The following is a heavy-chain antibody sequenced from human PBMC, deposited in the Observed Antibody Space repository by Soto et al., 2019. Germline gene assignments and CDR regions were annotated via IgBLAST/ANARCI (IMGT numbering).Heavy chain of an antibody. CDR1: GFTFSSHW. Sequence: TGGSLRLSCAASGFTFSSHWMHWVRQTPGEGLVWVSRISSDGSITNYADSVKGRFTISRDNAKNTLYLQMNSLRAEDTAVYYCARYIRTAGGSCRPDYWGQGTLVTVSS. CDR3: ARYIRTAGGSCRPDY. CDR2: ISSDGSIT. J-gene: IGHJ4*02. V-gene: IGHV3-74*01. D-gene: IGHD3-16*02.